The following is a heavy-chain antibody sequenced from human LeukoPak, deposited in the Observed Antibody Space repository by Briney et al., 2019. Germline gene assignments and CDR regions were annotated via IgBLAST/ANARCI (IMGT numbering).Heavy chain of an antibody. CDR2: IRPDGSEG. J-gene: IGHJ6*03. CDR1: GITFSNSW. D-gene: IGHD3-22*01. CDR3: ARDGYYYDSSGYYYVAYYYYYMDV. V-gene: IGHV3-7*01. Sequence: PGGSLRLSCTTSGITFSNSWMSWVRQAPGKGREWVATIRPDGSEGYYADSVRGRFTISRDNSENSFYLQMSSLRAEDTAVYYCARDGYYYDSSGYYYVAYYYYYMDVWGKGTTVTVSS.